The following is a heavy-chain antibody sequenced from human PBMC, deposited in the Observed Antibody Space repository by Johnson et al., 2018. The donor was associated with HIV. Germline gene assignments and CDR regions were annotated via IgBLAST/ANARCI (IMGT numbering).Heavy chain of an antibody. Sequence: QMQLVESGGGVVQPGRSLRLSCAASGFTFSDYYMSWIRQAPGKGLEWVSYISSSGSTIYYADSVKGRFTISRDDSKNTLYLQMNSLKTEDTAVYYCTTDDVVPPAFDIWGQGTMVTVSS. V-gene: IGHV3-11*01. J-gene: IGHJ3*02. CDR1: GFTFSDYY. CDR3: TTDDVVPPAFDI. D-gene: IGHD2-15*01. CDR2: ISSSGSTI.